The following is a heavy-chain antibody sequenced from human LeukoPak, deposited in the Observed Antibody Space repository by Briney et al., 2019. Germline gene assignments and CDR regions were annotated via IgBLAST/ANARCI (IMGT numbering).Heavy chain of an antibody. J-gene: IGHJ4*02. CDR3: ARETTESICTGCAHFEY. CDR2: INPSGGST. V-gene: IGHV1-46*01. CDR1: GYTFTGYY. D-gene: IGHD1-1*01. Sequence: GASVKVSCKASGYTFTGYYMHWVRQAPGQGLEWMGIINPSGGSTSYAQKFRGRVTMTRDMSTSTVYMELSSLRSEDTAVYYCARETTESICTGCAHFEYWGQGTLVTVSS.